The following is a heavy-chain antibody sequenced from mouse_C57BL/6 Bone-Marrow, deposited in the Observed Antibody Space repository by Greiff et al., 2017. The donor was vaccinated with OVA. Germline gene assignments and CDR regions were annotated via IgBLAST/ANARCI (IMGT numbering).Heavy chain of an antibody. Sequence: VQLKESGPELVKPGASVKISCKASGYSFTDYNMNWVKQSNGKSLEWIGVINPNYGTTSYNQKFKGKATLTVDQSSSTAYMQLNSLTSEDSAVYYCARDITTVVARYAMDYWGQGTSVTVSS. V-gene: IGHV1-39*01. CDR3: ARDITTVVARYAMDY. D-gene: IGHD1-1*01. J-gene: IGHJ4*01. CDR2: INPNYGTT. CDR1: GYSFTDYN.